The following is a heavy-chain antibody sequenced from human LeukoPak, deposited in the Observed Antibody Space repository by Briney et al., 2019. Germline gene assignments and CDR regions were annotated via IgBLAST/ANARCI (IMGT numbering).Heavy chain of an antibody. CDR3: ARTVYYDTDDAYYRNFDS. J-gene: IGHJ4*02. D-gene: IGHD3-22*01. V-gene: IGHV3-74*03. CDR1: GFAFSNYW. Sequence: PGGSLRLSCAASGFAFSNYWMHWVRQAPGKGLVWVSRIMSDGNTATYADSVTGRFTISRDNAKNTLYLQMNSLRVEDTAVYYCARTVYYDTDDAYYRNFDSWGQGTLVTVSS. CDR2: IMSDGNTA.